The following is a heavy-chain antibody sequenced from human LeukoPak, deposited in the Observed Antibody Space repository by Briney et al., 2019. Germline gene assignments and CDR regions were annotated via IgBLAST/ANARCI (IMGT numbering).Heavy chain of an antibody. CDR1: GDSVSSNSTA. V-gene: IGHV6-1*01. J-gene: IGHJ5*02. CDR3: ARGPSLRLETNWFDP. Sequence: SQTLSLTCAISGDSVSSNSTAWNWIRQSPSRGLEWLGRKYYRAKLYNDYAVSVKSRITIHPDTSKNQFSLQLNSVPPEDTAVYYCARGPSLRLETNWFDPWGQGTLVTVSS. CDR2: KYYRAKLYN. D-gene: IGHD1-1*01.